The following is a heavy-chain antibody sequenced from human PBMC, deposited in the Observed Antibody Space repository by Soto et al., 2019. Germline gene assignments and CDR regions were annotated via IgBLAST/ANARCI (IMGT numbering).Heavy chain of an antibody. J-gene: IGHJ4*02. CDR2: IYYSGST. CDR1: GGSFSGYY. V-gene: IGHV4-59*08. D-gene: IGHD2-8*01. CDR3: ESTNRGSYFDY. Sequence: PSETLSLTCAVYGGSFSGYYWSWIRQPPGKGLEWIGYIYYSGSTNYNPSLKSRVTISVDTSKNQFSLKLSSVTAADTAVYYCESTNRGSYFDYCGQGTLVPVSP.